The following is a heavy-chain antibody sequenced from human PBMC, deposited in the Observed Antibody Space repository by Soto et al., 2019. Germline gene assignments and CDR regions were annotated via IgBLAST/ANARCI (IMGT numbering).Heavy chain of an antibody. V-gene: IGHV3-33*01. CDR1: GFTFSSYG. CDR2: IWYDGSNK. D-gene: IGHD3-10*01. J-gene: IGHJ4*02. CDR3: AGSYGGIYGSGSYYPGAFDY. Sequence: QVQLVESGGGVVQPGRSLRLSCAASGFTFSSYGMHWVRQASGKGLEWVAVIWYDGSNKYYADSVKGRFTISRDNSKNTLYLQMNSLRAEDTAVYYCAGSYGGIYGSGSYYPGAFDYWGQGTLVTVSS.